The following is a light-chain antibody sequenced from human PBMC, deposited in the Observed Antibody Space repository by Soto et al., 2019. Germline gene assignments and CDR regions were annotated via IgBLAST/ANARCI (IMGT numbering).Light chain of an antibody. Sequence: DIQMTQSPSTLSASVGERVTITCRASQSISSWLAWYQQKPGKAPKLLIYDASTLESGVPSRCIGSGSGAEVTLTISSLQPDDFATYYCQQYNSYSNTFGQGTKLEIK. CDR1: QSISSW. CDR2: DAS. V-gene: IGKV1-5*01. CDR3: QQYNSYSNT. J-gene: IGKJ2*01.